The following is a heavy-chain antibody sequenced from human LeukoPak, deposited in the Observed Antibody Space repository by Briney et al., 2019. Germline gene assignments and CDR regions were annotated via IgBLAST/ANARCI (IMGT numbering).Heavy chain of an antibody. CDR2: MCYDGSIK. D-gene: IGHD3-3*01. CDR1: GFTFSYYG. Sequence: GGSLRLSCAASGFTFSYYGMHWLRQAPGKGLEWVAFMCYDGSIKYYVDSVKGRFTISRDNSNNRLFLQMNSLTAEDTAVYFCAKDPTHYLLDRGSTSYFDYWGQGTLVTVSS. J-gene: IGHJ4*02. CDR3: AKDPTHYLLDRGSTSYFDY. V-gene: IGHV3-30*02.